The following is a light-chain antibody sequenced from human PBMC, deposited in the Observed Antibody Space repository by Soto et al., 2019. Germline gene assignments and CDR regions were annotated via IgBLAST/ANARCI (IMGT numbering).Light chain of an antibody. J-gene: IGLJ1*01. CDR2: EVT. CDR1: SSDIGAYNY. Sequence: QSVLTQPASVSGSPGQSITISCTGTSSDIGAYNYVSWYQQHPGKAPKLLIYEVTNRPSGVSDRFSGSKSGNTASLPISGLQAEDEAKYYCVLYPTLSNMGFGTWTKRTGL. V-gene: IGLV2-14*01. CDR3: VLYPTLSNMG.